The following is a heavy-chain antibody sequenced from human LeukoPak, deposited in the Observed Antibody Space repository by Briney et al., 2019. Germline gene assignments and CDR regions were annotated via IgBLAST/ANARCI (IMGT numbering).Heavy chain of an antibody. V-gene: IGHV1-2*02. CDR1: GYTFTGYY. D-gene: IGHD3-10*01. J-gene: IGHJ4*02. Sequence: ASVKVSCKASGYTFTGYYMDWVRQAPGQGLEWMGWINPNSGGTNYAQKFQGRVTMTRDTSISTAYMELSRLRSDDTAVYYCASGEDYGSGSSFDYWGQGTLVTVSS. CDR3: ASGEDYGSGSSFDY. CDR2: INPNSGGT.